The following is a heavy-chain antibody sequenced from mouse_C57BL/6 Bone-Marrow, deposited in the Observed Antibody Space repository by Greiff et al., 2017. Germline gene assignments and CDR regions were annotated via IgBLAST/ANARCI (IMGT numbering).Heavy chain of an antibody. CDR3: ARHGYYGYWYFDV. Sequence: VKLMESGPGLVAPSQSLSITCTVSGFSLTSYGVHWVRQPPGKGLEWLVVIWSDGSTTYNSALKSRPSISKDNSKSQVFLKMNSLQTDDTAMYYGARHGYYGYWYFDVWGTGTTVTVSS. CDR1: GFSLTSYG. J-gene: IGHJ1*03. D-gene: IGHD2-3*01. CDR2: IWSDGST. V-gene: IGHV2-6-1*01.